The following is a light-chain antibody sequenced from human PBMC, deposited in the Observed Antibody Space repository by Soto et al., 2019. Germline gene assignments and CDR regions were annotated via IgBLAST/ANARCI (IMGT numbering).Light chain of an antibody. J-gene: IGKJ1*01. Sequence: DIQMTQSPSSLSTSVGDRVTITCRASQAIGIYLAWYQQKPGKVPKLLIYAASTLQSGVPSRFSGSGSGTDFTLTINSLQPEDVATYYFQMYSGAPPTFGQGTKVEIK. CDR2: AAS. CDR1: QAIGIY. CDR3: QMYSGAPPT. V-gene: IGKV1-27*01.